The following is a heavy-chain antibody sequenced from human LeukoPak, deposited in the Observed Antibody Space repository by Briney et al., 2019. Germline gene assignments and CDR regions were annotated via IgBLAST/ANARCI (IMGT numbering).Heavy chain of an antibody. CDR1: GFTVSSIH. V-gene: IGHV3-53*01. D-gene: IGHD3-22*01. CDR2: TYTGGNS. Sequence: PGGSLRLSCAASGFTVSSIHMVWVRQAPGKGLEWVSVTYTGGNSYYADSVKGRFIISRDISKNTLYLQMNSLRAEDSALYYCARGGRRSAAVVAPRSFDIWGQGTKVTVSS. J-gene: IGHJ3*02. CDR3: ARGGRRSAAVVAPRSFDI.